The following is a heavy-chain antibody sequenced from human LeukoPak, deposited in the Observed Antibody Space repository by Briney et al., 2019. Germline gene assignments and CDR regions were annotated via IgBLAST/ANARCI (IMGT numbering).Heavy chain of an antibody. V-gene: IGHV5-51*01. D-gene: IGHD6-19*01. CDR2: IYPGDSDT. J-gene: IGHJ4*02. Sequence: GESLKISCQGSGYSFPNYWIAWVRQLPGKGLEWMGIIYPGDSDTRYSPSFQGQVTISADKSISTAYLQWSSLKASDTAMYYCARHAYSSGCRDFDYWGQGTLVTVSS. CDR3: ARHAYSSGCRDFDY. CDR1: GYSFPNYW.